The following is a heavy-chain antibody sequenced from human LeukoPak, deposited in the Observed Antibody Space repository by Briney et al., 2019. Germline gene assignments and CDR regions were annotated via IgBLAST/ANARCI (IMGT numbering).Heavy chain of an antibody. CDR1: GVTFSSYS. CDR3: AREGYGDYAIDY. Sequence: GGSLRLSCAASGVTFSSYSMNWVRQAPGKGLEWVSSISSSYSYIYYADSVKGRFTISRDNAKNSLYLQMNSLRAEDTAVYYCAREGYGDYAIDYWGQGTLVTVSS. CDR2: ISSSYSYI. V-gene: IGHV3-21*01. D-gene: IGHD4-17*01. J-gene: IGHJ4*02.